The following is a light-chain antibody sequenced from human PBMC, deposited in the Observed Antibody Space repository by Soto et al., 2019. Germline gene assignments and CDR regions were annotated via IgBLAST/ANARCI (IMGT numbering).Light chain of an antibody. J-gene: IGKJ2*01. V-gene: IGKV3-15*01. CDR1: QSISSE. CDR3: QQGHNWPLT. CDR2: GAS. Sequence: EIVMTQSPATLSVSPGESATLSCRASQSISSELAWYQQKPGQPPRLLIYGASTRATGVPARFTGSGSGSDFTLTSSGLQSEDFAFYYWQQGHNWPLTFGQGTRLEI.